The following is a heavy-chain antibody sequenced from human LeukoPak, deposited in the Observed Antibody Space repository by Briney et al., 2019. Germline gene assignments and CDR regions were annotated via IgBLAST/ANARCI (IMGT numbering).Heavy chain of an antibody. Sequence: GGSLRLSCAASGVTFSSYAMHWVRQAPGKGLEWVAVISYDGSNKYYADSVKGRFTISRDNSKNTLYLQMNSLRAEDTAVYYCARSDYGDYYYYGMDVWGQGTTVTVSS. V-gene: IGHV3-30*04. CDR3: ARSDYGDYYYYGMDV. CDR2: ISYDGSNK. J-gene: IGHJ6*02. CDR1: GVTFSSYA. D-gene: IGHD4-17*01.